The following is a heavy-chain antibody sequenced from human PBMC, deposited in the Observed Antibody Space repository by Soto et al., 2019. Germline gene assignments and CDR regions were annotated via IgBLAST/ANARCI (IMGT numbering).Heavy chain of an antibody. J-gene: IGHJ5*02. CDR1: GFTFSSYG. D-gene: IGHD4-17*01. Sequence: GGSLRLSCAASGFTFSSYGMHWVRQAPGKGLEWVAVISYDGSNKYYADSVKGRFTISRDNSKNTLYLQMNSLRAEDTAVYYCAKDEYGDYVPGWFDPWGQGTLVTVSS. CDR3: AKDEYGDYVPGWFDP. CDR2: ISYDGSNK. V-gene: IGHV3-30*18.